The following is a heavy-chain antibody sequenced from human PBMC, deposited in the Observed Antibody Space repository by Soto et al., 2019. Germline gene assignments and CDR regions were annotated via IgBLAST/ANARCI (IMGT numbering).Heavy chain of an antibody. D-gene: IGHD2-2*01. J-gene: IGHJ3*01. CDR2: ISHDGRSK. V-gene: IGHV3-30*18. CDR3: AKDRGFCFIISCYLGRAIDF. Sequence: RSLRLSCAASGFSFSRFGIHWVRQAPGKGLEWVAVISHDGRSKFYGDSVKGRFTISRDNSKNMLSLDMNSLRAEDTAVYYCAKDRGFCFIISCYLGRAIDFWCPGILVT. CDR1: GFSFSRFG.